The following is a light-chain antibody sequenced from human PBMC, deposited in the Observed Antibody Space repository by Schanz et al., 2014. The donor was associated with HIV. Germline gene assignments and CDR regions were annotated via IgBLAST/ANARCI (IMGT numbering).Light chain of an antibody. V-gene: IGKV3-15*01. Sequence: EIVMTQSPATLSVSPGERATLSCRASQSVSSNLAWYQQKPGQAPRLLIYGASTRATGIPARFSGTGSGTEFTLTISSLQSEDVAVYYCQQYERTFGQGTKVEIK. J-gene: IGKJ1*01. CDR3: QQYERT. CDR2: GAS. CDR1: QSVSSN.